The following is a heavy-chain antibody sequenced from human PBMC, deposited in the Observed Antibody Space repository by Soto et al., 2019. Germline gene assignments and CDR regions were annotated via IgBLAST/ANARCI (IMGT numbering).Heavy chain of an antibody. J-gene: IGHJ3*02. CDR1: GFTFSDYA. Sequence: GGSLRLSCVASGFTFSDYAMNWVRQAPGKGLEWVSWFGITGKSGDYADSVRGRFTMSRDNARNSVHLQMSSLRDEDTAVYYCATDHYYAFDIWGQGTMVTVSS. D-gene: IGHD1-26*01. V-gene: IGHV3-48*02. CDR3: ATDHYYAFDI. CDR2: FGITGKSG.